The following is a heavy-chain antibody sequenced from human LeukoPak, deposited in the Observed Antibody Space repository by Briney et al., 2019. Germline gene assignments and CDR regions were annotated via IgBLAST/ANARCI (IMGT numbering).Heavy chain of an antibody. CDR1: GFTFDDYA. Sequence: SLRLSFAASGFTFDDYAMHWVREAPGKGLEWVSGISWNSGGIGYADSVKGRFTISRDNAKNSLYLQMNSLRAEDTALYYCAKTSGSIAVAGMFDYWGQGTLVTVSS. J-gene: IGHJ4*02. CDR2: ISWNSGGI. V-gene: IGHV3-9*01. CDR3: AKTSGSIAVAGMFDY. D-gene: IGHD6-19*01.